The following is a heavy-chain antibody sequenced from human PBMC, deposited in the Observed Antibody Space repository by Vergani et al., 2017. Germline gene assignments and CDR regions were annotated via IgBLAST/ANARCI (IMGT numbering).Heavy chain of an antibody. CDR1: GGSISSGGYY. J-gene: IGHJ4*02. CDR2: IYYSGST. Sequence: QVQLQESGPGLVKPSQTLSLTCTVSGGSISSGGYYWSWIRQHPGKGLEWIGYIYYSGSTYYNPSLKSLVTISVDTSKNQFSLKLSSVTGADTAVYYCARMTTVTRYYFDYWGQGTLVTVSS. V-gene: IGHV4-31*01. CDR3: ARMTTVTRYYFDY. D-gene: IGHD4-17*01.